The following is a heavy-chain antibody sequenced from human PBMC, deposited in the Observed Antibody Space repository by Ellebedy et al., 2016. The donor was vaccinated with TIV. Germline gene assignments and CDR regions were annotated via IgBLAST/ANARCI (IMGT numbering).Heavy chain of an antibody. Sequence: GESLKISCGASGFTFSGYAIPWVRQASGQGLAWVGRIRRKANSYATAYAASVKGRFTITRDDSKNTAYLQMNSLKTEETAVYYCINPIRSGTNMGDYWGQGTLVTVSS. D-gene: IGHD3-16*01. V-gene: IGHV3-73*01. J-gene: IGHJ4*02. CDR3: INPIRSGTNMGDY. CDR2: IRRKANSYAT. CDR1: GFTFSGYA.